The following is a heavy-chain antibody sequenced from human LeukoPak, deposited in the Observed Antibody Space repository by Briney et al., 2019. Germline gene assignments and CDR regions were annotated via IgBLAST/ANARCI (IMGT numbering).Heavy chain of an antibody. Sequence: GESLKIFCKGSGYSFTDNWIGWVRQMPGKGLEWMGIIYPGDSDTRYSPSFQGQVTISADKSISTAYLQWSSLKASDTAMYYCARHGLGYCSGASCQNFDYWGQGTLVTVSS. V-gene: IGHV5-51*01. J-gene: IGHJ4*02. CDR3: ARHGLGYCSGASCQNFDY. CDR2: IYPGDSDT. D-gene: IGHD2-15*01. CDR1: GYSFTDNW.